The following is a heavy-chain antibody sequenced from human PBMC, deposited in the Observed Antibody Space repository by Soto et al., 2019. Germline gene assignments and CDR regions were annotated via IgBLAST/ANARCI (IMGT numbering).Heavy chain of an antibody. CDR1: GGSITSSY. V-gene: IGHV4-59*01. Sequence: SETLSLTCTVSGGSITSSYWSWIRRPPGKGLEWIAYIYDTGISGYTPSTSYNPSLKSRVTMSADTSKGQFSLKLTSVTAADTAVYYCARGEDAFFYYGLDVWGQGITVTVSS. J-gene: IGHJ6*02. CDR3: ARGEDAFFYYGLDV. CDR2: IYDTGISGYTPST.